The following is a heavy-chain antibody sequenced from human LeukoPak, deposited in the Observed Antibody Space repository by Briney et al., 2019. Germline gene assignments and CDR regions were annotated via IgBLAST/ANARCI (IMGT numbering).Heavy chain of an antibody. Sequence: SETLSLTCTVSGYSINSGYYWAWIRQPPGKGLQWIGSIYHSGSTYYNPSLKSRVTISIDTSENQFSLKLSSVTAADTAVYYCARHTCSGVSCYYYYYYMDVWGKGTTVTISS. CDR1: GYSINSGYY. V-gene: IGHV4-38-2*02. CDR3: ARHTCSGVSCYYYYYYMDV. CDR2: IYHSGST. D-gene: IGHD2-15*01. J-gene: IGHJ6*03.